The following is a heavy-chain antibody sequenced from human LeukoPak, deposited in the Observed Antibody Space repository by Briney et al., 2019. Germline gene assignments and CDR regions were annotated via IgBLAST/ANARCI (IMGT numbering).Heavy chain of an antibody. V-gene: IGHV3-23*01. J-gene: IGHJ2*01. Sequence: GGSLRLSCAASGFTFSNYAMNWVRQAPEKGLEWVSTIHGGGDVTYYADSVKGRFTISRDNSRNTLYLQMNSLRAEDTAVYFCAKALSSSFYYFDLGGRGTLVTVSS. CDR1: GFTFSNYA. CDR2: IHGGGDVT. CDR3: AKALSSSFYYFDL. D-gene: IGHD3-16*02.